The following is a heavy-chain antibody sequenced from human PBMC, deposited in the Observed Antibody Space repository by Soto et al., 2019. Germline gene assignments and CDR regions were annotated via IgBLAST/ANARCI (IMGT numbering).Heavy chain of an antibody. V-gene: IGHV4-30-2*01. J-gene: IGHJ4*02. CDR3: ARGETTVTTLDY. CDR2: IYHSGST. D-gene: IGHD4-17*01. Sequence: SETLSLTCSVSGGSISGYSWSWIRQPPGKGLEWIGYIYHSGSTYYNPSLKSRVTISVDRSKNQFSLKLSSVTAADTAVYYCARGETTVTTLDYWGQGTLVTVSS. CDR1: GGSISGYS.